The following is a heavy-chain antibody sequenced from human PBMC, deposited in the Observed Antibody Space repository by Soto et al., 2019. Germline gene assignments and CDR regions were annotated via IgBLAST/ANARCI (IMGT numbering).Heavy chain of an antibody. V-gene: IGHV7-4-1*01. D-gene: IGHD2-2*01. J-gene: IGHJ6*03. CDR2: INTNTGNP. Sequence: QVQLVQSGSELKKPGASVKVSCKASGYTFTSYAMNWVRQAPGQGLEWMGWINTNTGNPTYAQGFTGRFVFSLDTSVSTAYLQICSLKAEDTAVYYCASGRSYCSSTSCQNYYYYYYMDVWGKGTTVTVSS. CDR1: GYTFTSYA. CDR3: ASGRSYCSSTSCQNYYYYYYMDV.